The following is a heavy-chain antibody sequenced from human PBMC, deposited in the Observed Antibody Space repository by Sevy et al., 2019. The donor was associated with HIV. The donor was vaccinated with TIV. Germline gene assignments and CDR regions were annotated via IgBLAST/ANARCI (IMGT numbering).Heavy chain of an antibody. CDR1: GGSIRSGRYY. J-gene: IGHJ6*02. CDR3: ARELSDYGMDV. V-gene: IGHV4-61*02. CDR2: IYIRGTT. Sequence: SETLSLTCNVSGGSIRSGRYYWSWIRQPARKGLEWIGRIYIRGTTNYNPSLKSRITMSVDTSKNQFSLKLSSVTATDTAVYYCARELSDYGMDVWGQGTTVTVSS.